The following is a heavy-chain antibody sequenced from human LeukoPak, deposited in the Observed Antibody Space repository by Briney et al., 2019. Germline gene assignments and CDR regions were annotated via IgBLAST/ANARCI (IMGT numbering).Heavy chain of an antibody. CDR2: IYYSGST. CDR1: GDSISTSSYY. CDR3: ARVSTGWYHYFDS. D-gene: IGHD6-19*01. J-gene: IGHJ4*02. V-gene: IGHV4-39*01. Sequence: SETLSLTCSVSGDSISTSSYYWGWIRQPPGKGLEWIGTIYYSGSTYYNPSLTSRVTISVDTSKNQFSLKLSSVTAADTAVYYCARVSTGWYHYFDSWGQGTLVTVSS.